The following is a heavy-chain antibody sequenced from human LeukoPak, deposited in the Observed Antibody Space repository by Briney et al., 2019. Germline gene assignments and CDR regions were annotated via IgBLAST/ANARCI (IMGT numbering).Heavy chain of an antibody. CDR2: INHSGST. CDR1: GGSISGYY. CDR3: ARGRAARLIDY. D-gene: IGHD6-6*01. Sequence: PSETLSLTCTVSGGSISGYYWSWIRQPPGKGLEWIGEINHSGSTNYNPSLKSRVTISVDTSKNQFSLKLSSVTAADTAVYYCARGRAARLIDYWGQGTLVTVSS. J-gene: IGHJ4*02. V-gene: IGHV4-34*01.